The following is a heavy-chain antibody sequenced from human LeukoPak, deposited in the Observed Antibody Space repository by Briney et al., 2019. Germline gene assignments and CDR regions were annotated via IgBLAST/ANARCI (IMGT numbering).Heavy chain of an antibody. J-gene: IGHJ4*02. CDR2: ISGSGGST. Sequence: PGGSLRLSCAASGFTFSSYAMSWVRQAPGKGLEWVSAISGSGGSTYYADSVKGRFTISRDNSKNTLYLQMNSLRAEDTAVYYCAKEWVTVVVPAATNFDYWGQGTLVTVSS. CDR3: AKEWVTVVVPAATNFDY. V-gene: IGHV3-23*01. CDR1: GFTFSSYA. D-gene: IGHD2-2*01.